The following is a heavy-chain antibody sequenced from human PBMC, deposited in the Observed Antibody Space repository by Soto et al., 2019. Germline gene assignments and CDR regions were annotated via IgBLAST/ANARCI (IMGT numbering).Heavy chain of an antibody. CDR2: INHSGGT. Sequence: QVQLQQWGAGLLSPSETLSLTCGVYGGSFSGYYWNWIRQPPGKGLEWIGDINHSGGTNYNPSLQSRVTRSVDTSKKQCSLKLTSVTAADTAVYYWERGVPNRRSWTLEGDHWGQGTLVTVSS. J-gene: IGHJ4*02. V-gene: IGHV4-34*01. CDR3: ERGVPNRRSWTLEGDH. D-gene: IGHD6-13*01. CDR1: GGSFSGYY.